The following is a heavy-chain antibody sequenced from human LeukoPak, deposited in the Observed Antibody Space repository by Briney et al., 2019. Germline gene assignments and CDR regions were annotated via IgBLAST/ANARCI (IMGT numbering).Heavy chain of an antibody. V-gene: IGHV3-13*01. CDR3: ARGGIQVSGIDEFDY. CDR1: GFTFIDYD. Sequence: GGSLRLSCAASGFTFIDYDMHWVRQVIGKGLEWVSAIGIRGDTHYSGSVKGRFTISRENAESSLYLQMNSLRAEDMAVYYCARGGIQVSGIDEFDYWGRGTLVTVSS. CDR2: IGIRGDT. J-gene: IGHJ4*02. D-gene: IGHD6-19*01.